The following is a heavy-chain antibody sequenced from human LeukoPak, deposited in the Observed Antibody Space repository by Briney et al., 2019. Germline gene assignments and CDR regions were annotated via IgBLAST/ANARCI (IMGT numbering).Heavy chain of an antibody. D-gene: IGHD5-12*01. CDR1: GFTFSSYA. J-gene: IGHJ4*02. V-gene: IGHV3-43*02. Sequence: PGGSLRLSCAASGFTFSSYAMSWVRQAPGKGLEWVSLISGDGGSTYYAESVKGRFTISRDNSKNSLYLQMNSLRTEDTAFYYCAKDPGYATYYFDYWGQGTLVTVSS. CDR3: AKDPGYATYYFDY. CDR2: ISGDGGST.